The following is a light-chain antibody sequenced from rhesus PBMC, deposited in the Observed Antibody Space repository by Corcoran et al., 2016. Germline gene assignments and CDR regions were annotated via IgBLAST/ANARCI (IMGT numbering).Light chain of an antibody. CDR3: QQHDNYPLT. CDR1: QDISIW. Sequence: DIQMTQSPSSLSASVGDRVTITCRASQDISIWLAWYQQKPGKGPNLLIYRASNLKTGVPSRYSGSGSGTDFTLTITSLPPEDIAKYYCQQHDNYPLTFGGGTKVEIK. CDR2: RAS. V-gene: IGKV1-69*01. J-gene: IGKJ4*01.